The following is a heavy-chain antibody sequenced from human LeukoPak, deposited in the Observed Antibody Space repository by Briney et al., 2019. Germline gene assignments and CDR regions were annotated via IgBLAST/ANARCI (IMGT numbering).Heavy chain of an antibody. V-gene: IGHV4-4*07. D-gene: IGHD1-26*01. J-gene: IGHJ4*02. CDR1: GGSISGYF. CDR2: IYSSGST. CDR3: AREARGGSTYFDN. Sequence: SETLSLTCTVSGGSISGYFWAWIRRPAGKGLEWIGRIYSSGSTNYNLSLKSRVTMSVDTSKNQFSLRLSSVTAADTAVCYCAREARGGSTYFDNWGQGTLVTVSS.